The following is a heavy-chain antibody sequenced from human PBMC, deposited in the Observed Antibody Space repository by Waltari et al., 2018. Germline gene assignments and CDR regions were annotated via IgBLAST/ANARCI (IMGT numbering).Heavy chain of an antibody. CDR3: ATPAYCGGDCYFPHFDY. Sequence: EVQLVQSGAEVKKPGATVKISCTASGYTFTDYYMHWVQQAPGKGLEWMGRVDPEDGETIYAEKFQGRVTITADTSTDTAYMELSSLRSEDTTVYYCATPAYCGGDCYFPHFDYWGQGTLVTVSS. CDR1: GYTFTDYY. D-gene: IGHD2-21*01. CDR2: VDPEDGET. J-gene: IGHJ4*02. V-gene: IGHV1-69-2*01.